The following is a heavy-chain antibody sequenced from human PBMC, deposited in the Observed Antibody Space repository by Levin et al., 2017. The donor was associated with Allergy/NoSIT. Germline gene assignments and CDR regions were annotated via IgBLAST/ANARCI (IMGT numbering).Heavy chain of an antibody. Sequence: GGSLRLSCAASGFTFSSYAMSWVRQAPGKGLDWVSAISGSGGSTYYADSVKGRFTISRDNSKNTLYLQMNSLRGEDTAVYYCAKDRASVVVPAAHFDSWGQGTLVTVSS. J-gene: IGHJ4*02. CDR3: AKDRASVVVPAAHFDS. D-gene: IGHD2-2*01. CDR1: GFTFSSYA. CDR2: ISGSGGST. V-gene: IGHV3-23*01.